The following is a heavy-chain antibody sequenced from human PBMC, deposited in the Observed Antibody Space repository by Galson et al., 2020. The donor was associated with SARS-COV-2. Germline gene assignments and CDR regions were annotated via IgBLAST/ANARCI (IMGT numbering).Heavy chain of an antibody. Sequence: SETLSLTYTVSGGSISSSSYYWGWIRQPPGKGLEWIGSIYYSGSTYYNPSLKSRVTISVDTSKNQFSLKLSSVTAADTAVYYCARQGYSYGCYWGQGTLVTVSS. D-gene: IGHD5-18*01. CDR3: ARQGYSYGCY. CDR2: IYYSGST. V-gene: IGHV4-39*01. J-gene: IGHJ4*02. CDR1: GGSISSSSYY.